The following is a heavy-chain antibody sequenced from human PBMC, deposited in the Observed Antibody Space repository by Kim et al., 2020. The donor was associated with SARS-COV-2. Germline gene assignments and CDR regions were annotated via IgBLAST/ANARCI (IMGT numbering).Heavy chain of an antibody. V-gene: IGHV3-7*03. CDR2: IKQDGSEK. D-gene: IGHD2-2*01. Sequence: GGSLRLSCAASGFTFSSYWMSWVRQAPGKGLEWVANIKQDGSEKYYVDSVKGRFTISRDNAKNSLYLQMNSLRAEDTAVYYCARDGGKCSSTSCYPYYYYYGMDVWGQGTTVTVSS. CDR1: GFTFSSYW. J-gene: IGHJ6*02. CDR3: ARDGGKCSSTSCYPYYYYYGMDV.